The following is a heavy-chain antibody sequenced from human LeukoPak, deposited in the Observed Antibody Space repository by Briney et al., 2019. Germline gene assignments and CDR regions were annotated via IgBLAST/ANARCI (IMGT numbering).Heavy chain of an antibody. CDR1: GGTFSSYA. D-gene: IGHD5-18*01. CDR3: ARGYSYGSHYYYYGMDV. Sequence: SVKVSCKASGGTFSSYAISWVRQAPGQGLEWMGGIIPIFGTANYAQKFQGRVTITADESTSTAYMELSSLRSEDTAVYYCARGYSYGSHYYYYGMDVWGQGTTVTVSS. CDR2: IIPIFGTA. J-gene: IGHJ6*02. V-gene: IGHV1-69*13.